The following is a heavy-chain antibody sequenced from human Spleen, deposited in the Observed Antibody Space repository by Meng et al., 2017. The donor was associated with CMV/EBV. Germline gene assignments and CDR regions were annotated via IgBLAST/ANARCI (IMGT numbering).Heavy chain of an antibody. J-gene: IGHJ4*02. V-gene: IGHV1-69*05. Sequence: SVKVSCKASGGTFSSYAISWVRQAPGQGLEWMGGIIPIFGTANYAQKFQGRVTITTDESTSTAYMELSSLRSEDTAVYYCARSVDSGSYSLCFDYWGQGTLVTVS. D-gene: IGHD1-26*01. CDR2: IIPIFGTA. CDR1: GGTFSSYA. CDR3: ARSVDSGSYSLCFDY.